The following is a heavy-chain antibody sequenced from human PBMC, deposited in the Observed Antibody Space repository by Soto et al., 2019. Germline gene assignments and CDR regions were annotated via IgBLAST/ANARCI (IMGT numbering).Heavy chain of an antibody. D-gene: IGHD6-19*01. CDR2: TYYRSKWYN. J-gene: IGHJ4*02. Sequence: PSQTLSLTCAISGDSVSSNSAAWHWIRQSPSRGLEWLGRTYYRSKWYNGYSVSVKSRITINPDTSKNQFSLQLNSVSPEDTAVYYCAGQSVAGAIDYWGQGTTVTVSS. CDR3: AGQSVAGAIDY. CDR1: GDSVSSNSAA. V-gene: IGHV6-1*01.